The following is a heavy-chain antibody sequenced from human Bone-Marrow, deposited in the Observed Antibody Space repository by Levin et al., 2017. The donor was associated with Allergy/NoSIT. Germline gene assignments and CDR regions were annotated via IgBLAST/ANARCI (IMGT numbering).Heavy chain of an antibody. Sequence: GGSLRLSCAASGFTFRHYTMNWVRQAPGKGLEWVSCITSRGDSTYYADSVEGRFTISRDNAKNSLYLQLNRLRDEDTAMYYCARDPARGYYDSSGYSGDHWGQGTLVIVSS. CDR1: GFTFRHYT. CDR3: ARDPARGYYDSSGYSGDH. J-gene: IGHJ4*02. V-gene: IGHV3-48*02. D-gene: IGHD3-22*01. CDR2: ITSRGDST.